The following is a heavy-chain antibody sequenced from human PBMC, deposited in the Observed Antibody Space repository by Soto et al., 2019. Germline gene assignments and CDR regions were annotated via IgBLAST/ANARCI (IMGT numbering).Heavy chain of an antibody. CDR2: ISWNSGSI. J-gene: IGHJ4*02. CDR3: AKDRGLVLSFYFDY. D-gene: IGHD6-19*01. Sequence: EVQLVESGGGLVQPGRSLRLSCAASGFTFDDYAMHWVRQAPGKGLEWVSGISWNSGSIGYADSVKGRFTISRDNAKNSLYLQMNSLRADDTALYYCAKDRGLVLSFYFDYWGQGPLVTVSS. CDR1: GFTFDDYA. V-gene: IGHV3-9*01.